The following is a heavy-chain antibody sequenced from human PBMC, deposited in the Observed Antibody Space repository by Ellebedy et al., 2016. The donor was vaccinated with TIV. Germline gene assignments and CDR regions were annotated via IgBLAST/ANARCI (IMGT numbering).Heavy chain of an antibody. CDR1: DFTFSVFA. CDR3: ATSRSFDY. CDR2: ISTSGNFI. V-gene: IGHV3-21*01. D-gene: IGHD6-13*01. Sequence: GGSLRLXXAASDFTFSVFAMNWVRQAPGKGLEWVSFISTSGNFIYYADSVKGRFTISRDNAKNSLYLQMNSLRVKDTAVYYCATSRSFDYWGQGTLVTVSS. J-gene: IGHJ4*02.